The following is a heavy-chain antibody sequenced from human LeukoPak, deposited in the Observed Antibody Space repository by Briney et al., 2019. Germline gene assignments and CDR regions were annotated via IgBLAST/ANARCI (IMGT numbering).Heavy chain of an antibody. D-gene: IGHD3-22*01. CDR1: GYTFTSYA. Sequence: GASVKVSCKASGYTFTSYAMHWVRQAPGQRLEWMGWINAGNGNTKYSQKFQGRVTITRDTSASTAYMELSSLRSEDTAVYYCARGPSPLYYDSSGYYQYFQHWGQGTLVTVPS. J-gene: IGHJ1*01. CDR3: ARGPSPLYYDSSGYYQYFQH. CDR2: INAGNGNT. V-gene: IGHV1-3*01.